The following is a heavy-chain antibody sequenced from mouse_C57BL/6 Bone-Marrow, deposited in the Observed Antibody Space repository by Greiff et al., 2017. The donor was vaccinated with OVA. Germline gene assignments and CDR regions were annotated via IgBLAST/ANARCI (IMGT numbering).Heavy chain of an antibody. CDR2: IDPANGNT. J-gene: IGHJ4*01. V-gene: IGHV14-3*01. Sequence: VQLQQSVAELVRPGASVKLSCTASGFNIKNTYMHWVKQRPEQGLEWIGRIDPANGNTKYAPKFQGKATITADTSSNTAYLQLSSLTSEDTAIYYSASHGVLLITAYAMDYWGQGNSDTVSS. D-gene: IGHD1-1*01. CDR1: GFNIKNTY. CDR3: ASHGVLLITAYAMDY.